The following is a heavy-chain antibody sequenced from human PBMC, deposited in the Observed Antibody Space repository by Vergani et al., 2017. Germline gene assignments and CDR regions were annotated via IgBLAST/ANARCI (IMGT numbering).Heavy chain of an antibody. D-gene: IGHD6-13*01. Sequence: QVQLVESGGGVVQPGRSLRLSCAASGFTFSSYAMHWVRQAPGKGLEWVAVISYDGSNKYYADSVKGRFTISRDNSKNTLYLQMNSLRAEDTAVYYCARDLSSSWYFAHRNYGMDVWGQGTTVTVSS. CDR2: ISYDGSNK. CDR1: GFTFSSYA. J-gene: IGHJ6*02. V-gene: IGHV3-30*01. CDR3: ARDLSSSWYFAHRNYGMDV.